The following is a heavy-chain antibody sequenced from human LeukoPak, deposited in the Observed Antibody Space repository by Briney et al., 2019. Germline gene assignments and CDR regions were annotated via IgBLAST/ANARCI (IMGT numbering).Heavy chain of an antibody. CDR3: AELGSTMIGGV. V-gene: IGHV3-48*04. CDR2: ISSSGSTI. J-gene: IGHJ6*04. Sequence: GGSLRLSCAASGFTFSSYSMNWVRQAPGKGLEWVSYISSSGSTIYYADSVKGRFTISRDNAKNSLYLQMNSLRAEDTAVYYCAELGSTMIGGVWGKGTTVTISS. D-gene: IGHD3-10*02. CDR1: GFTFSSYS.